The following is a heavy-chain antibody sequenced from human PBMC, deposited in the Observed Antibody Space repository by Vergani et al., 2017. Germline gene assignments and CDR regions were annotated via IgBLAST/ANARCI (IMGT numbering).Heavy chain of an antibody. D-gene: IGHD3-16*01. CDR3: ARASPVLRSPTLYWYFDL. CDR2: TYYRSKWYN. J-gene: IGHJ2*01. CDR1: GDSVSSNSAA. V-gene: IGHV6-1*01. Sequence: QVQLQQSGPGLVKPSQTLSLTCAISGDSVSSNSAAWNWIRQSPSRGLEWLGRTYYRSKWYNDYAVSVTSRITINPDTSKYQFSLQLNSVTPEDTAVYYSARASPVLRSPTLYWYFDLWGRGTLVTVSS.